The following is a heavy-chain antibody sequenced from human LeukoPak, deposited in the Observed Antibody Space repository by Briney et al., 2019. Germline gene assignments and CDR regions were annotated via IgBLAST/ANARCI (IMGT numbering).Heavy chain of an antibody. CDR1: GGSISSSSYY. V-gene: IGHV4-61*01. CDR3: ARHSNSYRSRTFDY. D-gene: IGHD4-11*01. CDR2: VYYSGST. Sequence: SETLSLTCTVSGGSISSSSYYWSWIRQPPGKGLEWIGYVYYSGSTNYNPSLNSRVTISVDTSKNQFSLELTSVTAADTAVYYCARHSNSYRSRTFDYWGQGTLITVSS. J-gene: IGHJ4*02.